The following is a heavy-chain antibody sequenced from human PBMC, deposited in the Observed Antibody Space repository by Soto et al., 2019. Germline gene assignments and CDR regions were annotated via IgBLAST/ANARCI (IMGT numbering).Heavy chain of an antibody. D-gene: IGHD3-22*01. CDR3: ARLDGNDYDSSGYYYYYYGMDV. J-gene: IGHJ6*02. Sequence: QVQLVESGGGLVKPGGSLRLSCAASEFTFSDYYMSWIRQAPGKGLEWVSYISSSGSTIYYADSVKGRFTISRDNAKNSLYLQMNSLRAEDTAVYYCARLDGNDYDSSGYYYYYYGMDVWGQGTTVTVSS. V-gene: IGHV3-11*01. CDR2: ISSSGSTI. CDR1: EFTFSDYY.